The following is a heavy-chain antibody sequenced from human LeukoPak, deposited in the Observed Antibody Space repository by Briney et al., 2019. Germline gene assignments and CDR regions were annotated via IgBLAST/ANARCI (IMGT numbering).Heavy chain of an antibody. Sequence: SETLSLTCTVSGASLSSRSYYWGSIRQSPGKGLEWIGSISYSGSPCYNPSLKSRVTISLDTSKSQFSLKLNSVTAADTAVYYCARDHRGNSGAPFDCWGQGILVTVSS. V-gene: IGHV4-39*07. CDR2: ISYSGSP. CDR1: GASLSSRSYY. J-gene: IGHJ4*02. D-gene: IGHD1-26*01. CDR3: ARDHRGNSGAPFDC.